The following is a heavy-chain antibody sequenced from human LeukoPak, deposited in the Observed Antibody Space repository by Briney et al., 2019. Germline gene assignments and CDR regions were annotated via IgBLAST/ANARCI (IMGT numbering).Heavy chain of an antibody. Sequence: SETLSLTCTVSGGSISSYYWSWIRQPAGKGLEWIGRIYTSGSTNYNPSLKSRATMSVDTSKNQFSLKLSSVTAADTAVYYCARGLTVTTYFDYWGQGTLVTVSS. D-gene: IGHD1-14*01. V-gene: IGHV4-4*07. CDR2: IYTSGST. CDR1: GGSISSYY. J-gene: IGHJ4*02. CDR3: ARGLTVTTYFDY.